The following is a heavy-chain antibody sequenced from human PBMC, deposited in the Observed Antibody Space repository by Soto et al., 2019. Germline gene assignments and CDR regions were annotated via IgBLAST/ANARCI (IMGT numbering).Heavy chain of an antibody. J-gene: IGHJ3*01. Sequence: SVKVSCKASGFTFTSSAVQWVRQARGQRLEWIGWIVVGSGNTNYAQKFQERVTITRDMSTSTAYMELSSLRSEDTAVYYCAADTTDYDFWSGYTLDAFDLWGQGTMVTVSS. CDR3: AADTTDYDFWSGYTLDAFDL. CDR2: IVVGSGNT. D-gene: IGHD3-3*01. V-gene: IGHV1-58*01. CDR1: GFTFTSSA.